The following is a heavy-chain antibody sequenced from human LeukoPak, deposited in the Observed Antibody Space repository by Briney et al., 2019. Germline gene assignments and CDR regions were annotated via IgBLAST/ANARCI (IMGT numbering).Heavy chain of an antibody. CDR3: ARGPPLRYFDWSYYFDY. D-gene: IGHD3-9*01. Sequence: SETLSLTCAVYGGSFSGYYWSWIRQPPGKGLEWIREINHSGSTNYNPSLKGRVTISVDTSKNQFSLKLSSVTAADTAVYYCARGPPLRYFDWSYYFDYWGQGTLVTVSS. CDR1: GGSFSGYY. CDR2: INHSGST. J-gene: IGHJ4*02. V-gene: IGHV4-34*01.